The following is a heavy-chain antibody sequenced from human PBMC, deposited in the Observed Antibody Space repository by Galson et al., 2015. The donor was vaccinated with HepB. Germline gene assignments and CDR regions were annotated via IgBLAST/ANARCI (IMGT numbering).Heavy chain of an antibody. CDR3: ARPCGSGYYLDAFDI. CDR2: IDPSDSYT. J-gene: IGHJ3*02. V-gene: IGHV5-10-1*01. CDR1: GYSFTGYW. Sequence: QSGAEVKKPGESLRISCKGSGYSFTGYWISWVRQMPGKGLEWMGRIDPSDSYTNYSPSFQGHVTISADKSISTAYLQWSSLKASDTAMYYCARPCGSGYYLDAFDIWGQGTTVTVSS. D-gene: IGHD3-22*01.